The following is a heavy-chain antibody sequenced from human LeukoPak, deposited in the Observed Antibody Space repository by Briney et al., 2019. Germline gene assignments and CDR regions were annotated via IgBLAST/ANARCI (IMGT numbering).Heavy chain of an antibody. Sequence: SETLSLTCTVSGGSISSYYWNWIRQPPGKGLEWIGYIFYSGSTNYNPPLKSRVTMSVDTSKNQFSLKLSSVTAADTAVYYCARGPRSSDWYSIDYWGQGTLVTVSS. CDR3: ARGPRSSDWYSIDY. CDR1: GGSISSYY. J-gene: IGHJ4*02. CDR2: IFYSGST. V-gene: IGHV4-59*12. D-gene: IGHD6-19*01.